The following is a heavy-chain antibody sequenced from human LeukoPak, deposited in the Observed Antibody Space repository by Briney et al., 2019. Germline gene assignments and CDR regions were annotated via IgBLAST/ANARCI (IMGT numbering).Heavy chain of an antibody. CDR1: GFTFDDYG. J-gene: IGHJ3*02. CDR3: ARESRAELLLWFGELFEGDDAFDI. V-gene: IGHV3-20*04. Sequence: PGGSLRLSCAASGFTFDDYGMSWVRQAPGKGLEWVSGINWNGGSTVYADSVKGRFTISRDNAKNSLYLQMNSLRAEDTALYYCARESRAELLLWFGELFEGDDAFDIWGQGTMVTVSS. D-gene: IGHD3-10*01. CDR2: INWNGGST.